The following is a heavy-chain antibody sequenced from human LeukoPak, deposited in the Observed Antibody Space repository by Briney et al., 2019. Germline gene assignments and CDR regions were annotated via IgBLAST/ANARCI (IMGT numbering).Heavy chain of an antibody. J-gene: IGHJ3*02. D-gene: IGHD3-16*01. CDR3: ARWGDRRGGAFDI. CDR1: GFTVSTYT. CDR2: ISSSSRYI. Sequence: PGGSLRLSCAASGFTVSTYTMNWVRQAPGKGLEWVSSISSSSRYIYYADSVKGRFTISRDNAKNSLYLQRNSLRVEGAALYYRARWGDRRGGAFDIWGQGTMVTVSS. V-gene: IGHV3-21*01.